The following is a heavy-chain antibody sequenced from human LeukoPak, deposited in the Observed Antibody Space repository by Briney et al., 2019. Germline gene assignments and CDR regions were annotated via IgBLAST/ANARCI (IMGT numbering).Heavy chain of an antibody. D-gene: IGHD5-18*01. CDR1: GGSISSYY. CDR3: ARGRTRYSYAYDMDV. CDR2: IYTRGST. Sequence: SETLSLTCTVSGGSISSYYWSWIRQPAGKGLEWIGRIYTRGSTNYNPSLKNRVTMSVDTSKNQFSLKLSSVPAADTAVYYCARGRTRYSYAYDMDVWGKGTTVTVSS. J-gene: IGHJ6*03. V-gene: IGHV4-4*07.